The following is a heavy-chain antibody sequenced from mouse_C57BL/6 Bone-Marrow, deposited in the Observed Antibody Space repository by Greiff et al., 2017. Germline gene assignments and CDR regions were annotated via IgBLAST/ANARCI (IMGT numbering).Heavy chain of an antibody. CDR1: GYTFTSYT. J-gene: IGHJ1*03. CDR3: ASTVVATRYFDV. V-gene: IGHV1-4*01. D-gene: IGHD1-1*01. CDR2: INPSSGYT. Sequence: VQLQQSGAELARPGASVKMSCKASGYTFTSYTMHWVKQRPGQGLEWIGYINPSSGYTKYNQKFKDKATLTAAKSSSTAYMQLSSLTSEDSAVYYCASTVVATRYFDVWGTGTTVTVSS.